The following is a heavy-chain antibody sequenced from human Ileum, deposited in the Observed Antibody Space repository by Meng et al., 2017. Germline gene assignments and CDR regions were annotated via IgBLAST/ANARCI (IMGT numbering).Heavy chain of an antibody. J-gene: IGHJ4*02. CDR2: ISGSGGST. V-gene: IGHV3-23*01. D-gene: IGHD3-22*01. Sequence: EVQLLESGGGLVQPGGSLRLYCAASGFTFSSYAMSWVRQAPGKGLEWVSAISGSGGSTYYADSVKGRFTISRDNSKNTLYLQMNSLRAEDTAVYYCAKDTYYYDSSGYPTFDYWGQGTLVTVSS. CDR1: GFTFSSYA. CDR3: AKDTYYYDSSGYPTFDY.